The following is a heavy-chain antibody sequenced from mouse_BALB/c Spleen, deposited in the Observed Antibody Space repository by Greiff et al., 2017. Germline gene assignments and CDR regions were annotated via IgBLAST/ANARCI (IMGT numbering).Heavy chain of an antibody. D-gene: IGHD1-1*01. V-gene: IGHV1-18*01. CDR2: INPYNGGT. Sequence: VQLQQSGPELVKSGASMKISCKASGYSFTGYTMNWVKQSHGKNLEWIGLINPYNGGTSYNQKFKGKATLTVDKSSSTAYMELLSLTSEDSAVYYCANYGSSSNYAMDYWGQGTSVTVSS. J-gene: IGHJ4*01. CDR3: ANYGSSSNYAMDY. CDR1: GYSFTGYT.